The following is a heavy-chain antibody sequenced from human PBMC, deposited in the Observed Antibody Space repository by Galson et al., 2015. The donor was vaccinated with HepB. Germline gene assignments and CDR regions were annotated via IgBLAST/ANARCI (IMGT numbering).Heavy chain of an antibody. CDR3: ARVSRKSDLWSGPSGY. Sequence: SVKVSCKASGHTFTGYYMHWVRQAPGQGLEWMGWINPNSGGTNYAQKFQGRFTMTRDTSISTAYMELSRLRADDTAVYYCARVSRKSDLWSGPSGYWGQGPLLTVPT. J-gene: IGHJ4*02. CDR1: GHTFTGYY. CDR2: INPNSGGT. D-gene: IGHD3-3*01. V-gene: IGHV1-2*02.